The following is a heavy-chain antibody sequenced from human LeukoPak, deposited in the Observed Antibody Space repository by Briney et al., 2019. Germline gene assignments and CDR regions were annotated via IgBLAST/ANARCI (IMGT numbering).Heavy chain of an antibody. CDR2: TKSKTDGGTR. CDR3: TSGRGFYYDT. CDR1: TFTFNNAW. J-gene: IGHJ5*02. D-gene: IGHD3-22*01. Sequence: PGGSLRLSCAASTFTFNNAWVNWVRQAPGKGLEWVGRTKSKTDGGTRDYAAPVKGRFTISRDDSTNTLYLQMNSLTTEDTAVYYCTSGRGFYYDTWDQGTLVTVSS. V-gene: IGHV3-15*07.